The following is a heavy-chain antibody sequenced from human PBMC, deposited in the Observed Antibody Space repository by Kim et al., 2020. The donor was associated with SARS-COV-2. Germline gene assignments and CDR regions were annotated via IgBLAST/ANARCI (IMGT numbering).Heavy chain of an antibody. CDR2: IGDSGTAT. V-gene: IGHV3-23*01. D-gene: IGHD3-10*01. J-gene: IGHJ4*02. Sequence: GGSLRLSCAASGFTFRSYAMRWVRQAPGKGLEWVSSIGDSGTATYYADSVKGRFTISRDNSKNTLYLQMNSLRADDTALYYCSRASGTYYGAGSDYWGQGTLVPVSS. CDR3: SRASGTYYGAGSDY. CDR1: GFTFRSYA.